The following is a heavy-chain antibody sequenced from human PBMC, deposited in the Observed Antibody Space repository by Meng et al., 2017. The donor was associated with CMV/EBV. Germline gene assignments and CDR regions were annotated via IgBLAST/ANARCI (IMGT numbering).Heavy chain of an antibody. CDR2: IIPIFGTA. J-gene: IGHJ4*02. V-gene: IGHV1-69*05. Sequence: SVKVSCKASGGTFSSYAISWVRQAPGQGLEWMGGIIPIFGTANYAQKFQGRVTITTDESTSTTYMELSSLRSEDTAVYYCARWGYCSSTSCTRGYFDYWGQGTLVTVSS. D-gene: IGHD2-2*01. CDR3: ARWGYCSSTSCTRGYFDY. CDR1: GGTFSSYA.